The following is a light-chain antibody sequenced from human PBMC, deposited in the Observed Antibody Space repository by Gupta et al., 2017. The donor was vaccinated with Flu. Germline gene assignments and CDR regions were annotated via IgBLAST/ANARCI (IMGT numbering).Light chain of an antibody. J-gene: IGLJ2*01. V-gene: IGLV1-44*01. CDR2: SNN. CDR3: AAWDDSGFVV. CDR1: RSNIGSNN. Sequence: SVLPPPPSAPGTPGQRVTISCSGSRSNIGSNNVNWYQHLPGTAPKLLIYSNNHRPSGVPDRCSGSKSGTSASLAISGHQSEDEADYYCAAWDDSGFVVFGGGTSLTVL.